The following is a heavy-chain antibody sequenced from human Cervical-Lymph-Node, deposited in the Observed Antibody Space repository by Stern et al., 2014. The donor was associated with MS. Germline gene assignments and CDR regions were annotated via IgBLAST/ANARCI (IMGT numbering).Heavy chain of an antibody. CDR2: LNPSGGST. Sequence: QLVQSGAEVKKPGASVKVSCKASGYTFTSYYMHWVRPAPGQGLEWMGILNPSGGSTSYAQKFQGRVTMTRDTSTSTVYMELSRLRSEDTAVYYCAREVAGHRLGMMDVWGQGTTVTVSS. CDR3: AREVAGHRLGMMDV. CDR1: GYTFTSYY. J-gene: IGHJ6*02. D-gene: IGHD6-19*01. V-gene: IGHV1-46*01.